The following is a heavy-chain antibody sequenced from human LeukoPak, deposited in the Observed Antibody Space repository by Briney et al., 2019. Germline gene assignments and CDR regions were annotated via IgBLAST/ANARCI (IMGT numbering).Heavy chain of an antibody. CDR2: ISYDGSNE. Sequence: GRSLRLSCAASGFTFSSYAMHWVRQAPGKGLEWVAVISYDGSNEYYADSVKGRFTISRDNSKNTLYLQMNSLRAEDTAVYYCARDFVRIYGSGSYYFDYWGQGTLVTVSS. D-gene: IGHD3-10*01. V-gene: IGHV3-30*04. J-gene: IGHJ4*02. CDR3: ARDFVRIYGSGSYYFDY. CDR1: GFTFSSYA.